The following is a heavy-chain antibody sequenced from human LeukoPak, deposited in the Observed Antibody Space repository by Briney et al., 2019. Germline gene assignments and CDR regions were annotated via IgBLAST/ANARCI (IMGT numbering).Heavy chain of an antibody. CDR1: GYSFTSYW. D-gene: IGHD6-13*01. J-gene: IGHJ4*02. V-gene: IGHV5-51*01. CDR2: IYPGDSDT. CDR3: ARALSVYSSSWYYFDY. Sequence: GESLKISCKGSGYSFTSYWIGWLRQMPGKGLEWMGIIYPGDSDTRYSPSFQGQVTISADKSISTAYLQWSSLKASDTAMYYCARALSVYSSSWYYFDYWGQGTLVTVSS.